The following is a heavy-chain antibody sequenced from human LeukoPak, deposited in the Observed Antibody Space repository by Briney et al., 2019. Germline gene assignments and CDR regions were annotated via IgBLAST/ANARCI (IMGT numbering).Heavy chain of an antibody. CDR3: AKDGQSFNSMYDYFDS. J-gene: IGHJ4*02. Sequence: PGGSLRLSCSASGFTFRNFAISWVRQAPGKGLEWVSSIGGGDTHYADSVKGWFTISRDDSRSTVDLQMSSLRAEDTAVYYCAKDGQSFNSMYDYFDSWGQGTLVTVSS. V-gene: IGHV3-23*01. D-gene: IGHD2-8*01. CDR2: IGGGDT. CDR1: GFTFRNFA.